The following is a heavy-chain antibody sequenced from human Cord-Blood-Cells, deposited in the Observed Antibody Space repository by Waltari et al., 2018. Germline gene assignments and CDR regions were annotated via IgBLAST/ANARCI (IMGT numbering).Heavy chain of an antibody. J-gene: IGHJ4*02. CDR1: GGSFSGYY. Sequence: QAQLQPWGPGLWKPSETLSPPCAVYGGSFSGYYWSWPRQPPGKGLEWIGEINHSGSTNYTPSLKSRVTIAVDTSKNQFSLKLSSVTAADTAVYYCARSPGSWYYVDYWGQGTLVTVSS. D-gene: IGHD6-13*01. V-gene: IGHV4-34*01. CDR2: INHSGST. CDR3: ARSPGSWYYVDY.